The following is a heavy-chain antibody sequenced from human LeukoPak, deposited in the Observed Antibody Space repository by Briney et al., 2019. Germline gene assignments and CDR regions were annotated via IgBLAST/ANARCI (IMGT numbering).Heavy chain of an antibody. D-gene: IGHD5-18*01. V-gene: IGHV4-30-2*01. J-gene: IGHJ4*02. CDR2: IYHSGST. Sequence: SETLSLTCAVSGGSISSGGYSWSWIRQPPGKGLEGIGNIYHSGSTYYNPSLKSRVAISVDRSKNHYSLKLSSVTAADTAVYYCALDPKSALDGYVYWGQGTLVTVP. CDR1: GGSISSGGYS. CDR3: ALDPKSALDGYVY.